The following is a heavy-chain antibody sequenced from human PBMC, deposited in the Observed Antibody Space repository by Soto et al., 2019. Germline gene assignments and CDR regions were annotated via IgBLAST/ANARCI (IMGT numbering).Heavy chain of an antibody. CDR2: INHSGST. Sequence: PSETLSLTCAVYGGSFSGYYWSWIRQPPGKGLEWIGEINHSGSTNYNPSLKSRVTISVDTSKNQFSLKLSSVTAADTAVYYCARGPLSSSGWFRQYYGMAVWGQGNTVAV. CDR1: GGSFSGYY. V-gene: IGHV4-34*01. CDR3: ARGPLSSSGWFRQYYGMAV. J-gene: IGHJ6*02. D-gene: IGHD6-19*01.